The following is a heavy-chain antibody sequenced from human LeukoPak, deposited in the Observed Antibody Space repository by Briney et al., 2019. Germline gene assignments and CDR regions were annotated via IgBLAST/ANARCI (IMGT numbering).Heavy chain of an antibody. CDR3: ARGRTGSLDPYYYGSGSSVDY. CDR1: GYSISSGYY. CDR2: IYHSGST. D-gene: IGHD3-10*01. Sequence: SETLSLTCTVSGYSISSGYYWGWIRQPPGKGLEWIGSIYHSGSTYYNPSLKSRVTISVDTSKNQFSLKLSSVTAADTAVYYCARGRTGSLDPYYYGSGSSVDYWGQGTLVTVSP. J-gene: IGHJ4*02. V-gene: IGHV4-38-2*02.